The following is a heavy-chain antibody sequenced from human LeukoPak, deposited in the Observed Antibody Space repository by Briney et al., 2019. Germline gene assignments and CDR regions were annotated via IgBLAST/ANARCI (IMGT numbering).Heavy chain of an antibody. D-gene: IGHD2-2*02. CDR2: INPSGGST. V-gene: IGHV1-46*01. CDR3: ARDVQVVPAAIWTWSVTIFDY. CDR1: GYTFTSYY. J-gene: IGHJ4*02. Sequence: ASVKVSCKASGYTFTSYYIHWVRQAPGQGLEWMVIINPSGGSTSYAQKFQGRVTMTRDTSTSTVYMELSSLRSEDTAVYYCARDVQVVPAAIWTWSVTIFDYWGQGTLVTVSS.